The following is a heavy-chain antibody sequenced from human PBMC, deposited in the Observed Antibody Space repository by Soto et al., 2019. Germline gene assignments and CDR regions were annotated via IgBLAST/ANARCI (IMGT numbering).Heavy chain of an antibody. CDR2: IGTAGDT. CDR1: GFTFSSYD. J-gene: IGHJ6*02. D-gene: IGHD6-25*01. Sequence: GGSLRLSCAASGFTFSSYDMHWVRQATGKGLEWVSAIGTAGDTYYPGSVKGRFTISRENAKNSLYLRMNSLRAGDTAVYYCARSYSSAYGMDVWGQGTTVTVSS. CDR3: ARSYSSAYGMDV. V-gene: IGHV3-13*01.